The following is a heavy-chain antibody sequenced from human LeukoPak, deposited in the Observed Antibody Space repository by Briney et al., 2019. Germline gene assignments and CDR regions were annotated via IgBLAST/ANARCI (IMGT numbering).Heavy chain of an antibody. D-gene: IGHD3-9*01. CDR1: GYTFTGYC. J-gene: IGHJ4*02. V-gene: IGHV1-2*04. CDR2: INPNSGGT. Sequence: ASVKVSCKASGYTFTGYCMHWVRQAPGQGLEWMGWINPNSGGTNYAQKFQGWVTMTRDTSISTAYMELSRLRSDDTAVYYCARGGLRYFDWLLYEGGYYFDYWGQGTLVTVSS. CDR3: ARGGLRYFDWLLYEGGYYFDY.